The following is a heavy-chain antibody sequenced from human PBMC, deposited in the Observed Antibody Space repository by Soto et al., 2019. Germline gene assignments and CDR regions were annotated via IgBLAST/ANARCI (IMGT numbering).Heavy chain of an antibody. CDR3: ARHPGYSSGWPVDY. V-gene: IGHV4-59*08. D-gene: IGHD6-19*01. CDR1: GGSISSYY. Sequence: SDTLSLTCTVAGGSISSYYWSCLQQPPGKGLEWIGYIYYSGSTNYNPSLKSRVTISVDTPKNQFSLKLSSVTAADTAVYYCARHPGYSSGWPVDYWGQGTLVTVSS. CDR2: IYYSGST. J-gene: IGHJ4*02.